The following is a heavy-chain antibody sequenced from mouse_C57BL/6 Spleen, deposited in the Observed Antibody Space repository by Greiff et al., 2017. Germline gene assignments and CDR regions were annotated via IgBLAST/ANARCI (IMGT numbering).Heavy chain of an antibody. CDR1: GFTFSSYT. CDR2: ISGGGVNT. CDR3: ARHPIYYSGSHYYAMDY. J-gene: IGHJ4*01. D-gene: IGHD1-1*01. V-gene: IGHV5-9*01. Sequence: EVMLVESGGGLVKPGGSLKLSCAASGFTFSSYTMSWVRQTPEKRLAWVANISGGGVNTYYPDIVTGRFTISRDNVKNTLYLQMSSLRSEDTALYYCARHPIYYSGSHYYAMDYWGQGTSVTGSS.